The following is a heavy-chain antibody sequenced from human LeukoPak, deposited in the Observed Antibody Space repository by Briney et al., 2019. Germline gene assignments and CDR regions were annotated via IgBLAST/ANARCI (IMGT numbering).Heavy chain of an antibody. Sequence: SETLSLTCTVSGGSISSYYWSWIRQPPGKGLEWIGYIHYSGSTSYNPSLKSRVTISVDTSKNQFSLKLDSVTAADTAVYYCAKGTSSGWYYFDYWGQGTLVTVSS. D-gene: IGHD6-19*01. J-gene: IGHJ4*02. CDR3: AKGTSSGWYYFDY. CDR1: GGSISSYY. V-gene: IGHV4-59*08. CDR2: IHYSGST.